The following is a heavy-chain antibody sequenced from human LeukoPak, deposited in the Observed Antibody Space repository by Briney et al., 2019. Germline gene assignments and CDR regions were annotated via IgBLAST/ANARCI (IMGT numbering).Heavy chain of an antibody. V-gene: IGHV3-30*02. CDR2: IRYDGSNK. Sequence: GGSLRLSCAASGFTFGSCGMHWVRQAPGKGLEWVAFIRYDGSNKYYADSVKGRFTISRDNSKNTLFLQMNSLRAEDTAVYYCTSMLGAVMLDYFDYWGQGTLVTVSS. D-gene: IGHD3-16*01. CDR3: TSMLGAVMLDYFDY. J-gene: IGHJ4*02. CDR1: GFTFGSCG.